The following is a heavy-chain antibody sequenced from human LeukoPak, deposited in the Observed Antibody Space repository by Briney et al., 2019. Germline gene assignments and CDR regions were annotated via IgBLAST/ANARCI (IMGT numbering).Heavy chain of an antibody. D-gene: IGHD3-9*01. CDR2: ISYDGSNK. CDR1: GFTFSSYG. CDR3: AKGAPAGYFDWSPCDY. Sequence: PGGSLRLSCAASGFTFSSYGMHWVRQAPGKGLEWVAVISYDGSNKYYADSVKGRFTISRDNSKNTLYLQMNGLRAEDTAVYYCAKGAPAGYFDWSPCDYWGQGTLVTVSS. J-gene: IGHJ4*02. V-gene: IGHV3-30*18.